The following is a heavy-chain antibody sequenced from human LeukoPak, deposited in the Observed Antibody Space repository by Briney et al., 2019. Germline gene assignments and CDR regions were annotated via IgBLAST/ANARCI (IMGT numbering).Heavy chain of an antibody. CDR2: IYYSGST. CDR3: ARHGRDKVSPLTAFDY. Sequence: PSETLSLTCTVSGGSISSSSYYWGWIRQPPGKGLEWIGSIYYSGSTYYNPSLKSRVTISVDTSKNQFSLKLSSVTAADTAVYYCARHGRDKVSPLTAFDYWGQGTLVTVSS. CDR1: GGSISSSSYY. V-gene: IGHV4-39*01. D-gene: IGHD1-1*01. J-gene: IGHJ4*02.